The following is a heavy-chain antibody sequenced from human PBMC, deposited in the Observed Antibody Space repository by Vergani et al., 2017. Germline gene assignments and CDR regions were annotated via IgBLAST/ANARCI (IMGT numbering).Heavy chain of an antibody. J-gene: IGHJ4*02. CDR1: GGTFSSYA. D-gene: IGHD3-22*01. CDR3: ARDLRTYYYDSSGYSAFGY. Sequence: QVQLVQSGAEVKKPGSSVKVSCKASGGTFSSYAISWVRQAPGQGLEWMGRIIPIFGTANYAQKFQGRVTITADESTSTAYMELSSLRSEDTAVYYCARDLRTYYYDSSGYSAFGYWGQGTLVTVSS. CDR2: IIPIFGTA. V-gene: IGHV1-69*18.